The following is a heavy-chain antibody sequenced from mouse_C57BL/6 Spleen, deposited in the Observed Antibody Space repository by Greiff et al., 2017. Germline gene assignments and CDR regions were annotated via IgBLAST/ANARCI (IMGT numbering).Heavy chain of an antibody. V-gene: IGHV1-7*01. CDR3: ARNYDRTEGDY. CDR2: INPRSGYT. J-gene: IGHJ4*01. Sequence: QVQLKESGAELAKPGASVKLSCKASGYTFTSYWMHWVKQRPGQGLEWIGYINPRSGYTKYNQKFKDKATLTADKSSSTAYMQLSSLTYDDSAVYYCARNYDRTEGDYWGQGTSVTVSS. D-gene: IGHD1-1*01. CDR1: GYTFTSYW.